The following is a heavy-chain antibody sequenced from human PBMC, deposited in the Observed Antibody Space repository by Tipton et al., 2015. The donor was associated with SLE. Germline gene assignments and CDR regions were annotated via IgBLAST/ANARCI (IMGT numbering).Heavy chain of an antibody. Sequence: GSLRLSCAASGFTFSNYGMHWVRQAPGKGLEWISYISDSGGAINYADSVKGRFTISRDNAKKSLYLQMNGLRVEDTAVYYCARSLVGAASHWGHGTLVTVAS. CDR2: ISDSGGAI. CDR3: ARSLVGAASH. V-gene: IGHV3-48*03. D-gene: IGHD1-26*01. J-gene: IGHJ4*01. CDR1: GFTFSNYG.